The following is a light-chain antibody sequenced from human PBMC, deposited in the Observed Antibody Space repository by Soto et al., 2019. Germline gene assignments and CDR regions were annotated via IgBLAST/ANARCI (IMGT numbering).Light chain of an antibody. Sequence: EIGRTQSPATLSVSPGERATLSCRASQSVSSDLAWYQQKPGQAPRLLIYGSSTRATGIPVRFSGSGSGTEFTLTSSILQSEDFAVYYCHQYNHWPPLTFGGGTKVEIK. CDR1: QSVSSD. CDR3: HQYNHWPPLT. CDR2: GSS. V-gene: IGKV3-15*01. J-gene: IGKJ4*01.